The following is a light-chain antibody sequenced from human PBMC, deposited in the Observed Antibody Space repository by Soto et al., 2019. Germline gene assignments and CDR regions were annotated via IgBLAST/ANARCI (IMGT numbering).Light chain of an antibody. CDR3: HQYDHSRWT. CDR2: GAS. J-gene: IGKJ1*01. CDR1: QSVSSSD. V-gene: IGKV3-20*01. Sequence: VLTQSPGTLSLSPGERATLSCRASQSVSSSDFAWYQQKPGQAPRLLIYGASSRATGIPDRFSGSGSGTDFTLTICRLEPEDFAVYYCHQYDHSRWTFGQGTKVDI.